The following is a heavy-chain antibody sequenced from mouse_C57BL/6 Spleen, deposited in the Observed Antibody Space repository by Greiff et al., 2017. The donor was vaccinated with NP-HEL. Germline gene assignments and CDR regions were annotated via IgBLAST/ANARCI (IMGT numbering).Heavy chain of an antibody. CDR3: ASFYYEYDGRFAY. J-gene: IGHJ3*01. CDR1: GYTFTDYY. V-gene: IGHV1-26*01. D-gene: IGHD2-4*01. CDR2: INPNNGGT. Sequence: EVQLQPSGPELVKPGASVKISCKASGYTFTDYYMNWVKQSHGKSLEWIGDINPNNGGTSYNQKFKGKGTLTVDKSSSTAYMELRSLTSADSAVYYWASFYYEYDGRFAYWGQGTLVTVAA.